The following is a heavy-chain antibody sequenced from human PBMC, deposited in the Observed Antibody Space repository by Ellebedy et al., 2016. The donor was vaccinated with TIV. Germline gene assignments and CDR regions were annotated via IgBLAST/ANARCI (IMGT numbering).Heavy chain of an antibody. D-gene: IGHD3-9*01. CDR2: IYTSGST. J-gene: IGHJ3*02. Sequence: SETLSLXXSVSTGSISTHYWSWIRQPAGKGLEWIGRIYTSGSTNYNSSLKSRVTMSVDTSKNQFSLKLSSVTAADTAVYYCARDKYYDILTGHQDTFDIWGQGTMVTVSS. V-gene: IGHV4-4*07. CDR3: ARDKYYDILTGHQDTFDI. CDR1: TGSISTHY.